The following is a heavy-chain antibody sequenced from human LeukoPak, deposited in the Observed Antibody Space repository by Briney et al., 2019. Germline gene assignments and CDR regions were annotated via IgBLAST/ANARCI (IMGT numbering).Heavy chain of an antibody. J-gene: IGHJ4*02. CDR2: IKQDGSEK. Sequence: GGSLRLSCAASGFTFSSYWMTWVRQAPGKGLERVANIKQDGSEKYYVDSVKGRFTISRDNAKNSLYLQMNSLRAEDTAVYYCARELCSSTSCYKEGFDYWGQGTLVTVSS. CDR3: ARELCSSTSCYKEGFDY. D-gene: IGHD2-2*02. CDR1: GFTFSSYW. V-gene: IGHV3-7*01.